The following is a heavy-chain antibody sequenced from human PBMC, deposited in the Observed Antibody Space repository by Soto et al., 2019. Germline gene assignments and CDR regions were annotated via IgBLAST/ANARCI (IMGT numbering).Heavy chain of an antibody. D-gene: IGHD3-3*01. J-gene: IGHJ4*02. V-gene: IGHV3-30-3*01. CDR1: VFTFNSYV. CDR3: ARGGRDFWSGSDY. Sequence: QVPLVESGGGVVQPGRSLRLSCAASVFTFNSYVMHWVRQAPGKGLEWVAVISSDGSNKYYGDSVKGRFTISRDNSKNTLYLQMNSLRDEDTAVYYCARGGRDFWSGSDYWGQGTLVTVSS. CDR2: ISSDGSNK.